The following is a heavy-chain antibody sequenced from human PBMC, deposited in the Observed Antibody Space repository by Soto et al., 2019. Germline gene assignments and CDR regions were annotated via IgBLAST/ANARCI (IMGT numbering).Heavy chain of an antibody. CDR3: ARGSSSSFTDFDY. CDR2: IIPMFDTA. J-gene: IGHJ4*02. D-gene: IGHD6-6*01. V-gene: IGHV1-69*13. CDR1: GGTFSNYA. Sequence: GASVKVSCKTSGGTFSNYAISWVRQAPGKGLEWMGGIIPMFDTANYAQKFQGRVTITADESTSTAYMELSSLRSEDTAVYYCARGSSSSFTDFDYWGQGTLVTVSS.